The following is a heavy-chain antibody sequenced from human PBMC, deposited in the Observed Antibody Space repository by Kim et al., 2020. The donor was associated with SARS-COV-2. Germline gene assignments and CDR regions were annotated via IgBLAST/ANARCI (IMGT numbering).Heavy chain of an antibody. V-gene: IGHV3-64D*06. CDR1: GFTFSSYA. CDR3: VKNQYDYSISAHYYGMDV. Sequence: GGSLRLSCSASGFTFSSYAMHWVRQAPGKGLDYVSAISSNGGSTYYAESVKGRFTISRDNSKNTLYLQMSSLRAEDTAVYYCVKNQYDYSISAHYYGMDVWGQGTTVTVSS. J-gene: IGHJ6*02. D-gene: IGHD4-17*01. CDR2: ISSNGGST.